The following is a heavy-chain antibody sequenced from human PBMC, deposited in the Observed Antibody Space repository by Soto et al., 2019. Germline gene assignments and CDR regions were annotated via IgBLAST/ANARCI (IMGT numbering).Heavy chain of an antibody. CDR2: ISGSGGRT. CDR1: RFTFSTYA. V-gene: IGHV3-23*01. J-gene: IGHJ4*02. CDR3: AKIAEAVAGTVYGY. D-gene: IGHD6-19*01. Sequence: EGQLLESGGGLVQPGGSLRLSCAVSRFTFSTYAMGWVRQAPGKGLEWVSNISGSGGRTYYADSVKGRFTISRDNSKNTLYLQMNSLRAEDTAVYYCAKIAEAVAGTVYGYWGQGTLVTVSS.